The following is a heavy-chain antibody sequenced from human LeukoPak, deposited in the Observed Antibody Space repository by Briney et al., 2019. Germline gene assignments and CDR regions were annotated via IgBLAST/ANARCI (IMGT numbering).Heavy chain of an antibody. CDR1: GFTFSSYA. Sequence: GGSLRLSCAASGFTFSSYAMSWVRQAPGKGLEWVATIKQDGSEKYYVDSAKGRFSISRDNAKNSLFLQMISLRGEDTAVYFCARAYSYAFDYWGQGTLVTVAS. V-gene: IGHV3-7*04. J-gene: IGHJ4*02. CDR2: IKQDGSEK. D-gene: IGHD3-22*01. CDR3: ARAYSYAFDY.